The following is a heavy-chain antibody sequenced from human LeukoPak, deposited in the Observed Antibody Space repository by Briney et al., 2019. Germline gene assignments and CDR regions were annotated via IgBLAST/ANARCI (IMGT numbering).Heavy chain of an antibody. D-gene: IGHD4-17*01. CDR3: ARGVPYGDYYFDY. J-gene: IGHJ4*02. Sequence: SETLSLTCTVYGGSFSGYYWSWIRQPPGKGLEWIGEINHSGSTNYNPSLKSRVTISVDTSKNQFSLKLSSVTAADTAVYYWARGVPYGDYYFDYWGQGTLVTVSS. CDR1: GGSFSGYY. V-gene: IGHV4-34*01. CDR2: INHSGST.